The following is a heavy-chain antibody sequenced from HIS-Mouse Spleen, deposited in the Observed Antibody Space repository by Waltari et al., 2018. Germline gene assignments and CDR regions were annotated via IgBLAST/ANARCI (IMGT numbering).Heavy chain of an antibody. V-gene: IGHV4-31*03. Sequence: QVQLQESGPGLVKPSQTLSLTCTVSGGSISSGGYYWSWIRQTPGEGLEWIGYINYSGRPHCTPSLKGRVTILVAPSKYQSVLKRKSAPAADAAVYYWAWGIAARPWFDPWGQGTLVTVSS. CDR2: INYSGRP. J-gene: IGHJ5*02. D-gene: IGHD6-6*01. CDR1: GGSISSGGYY. CDR3: AWGIAARPWFDP.